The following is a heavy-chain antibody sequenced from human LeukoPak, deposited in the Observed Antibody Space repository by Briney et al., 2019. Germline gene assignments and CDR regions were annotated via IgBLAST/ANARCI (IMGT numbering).Heavy chain of an antibody. J-gene: IGHJ4*02. Sequence: GSLRLSCAASGFTFSSYEMNWVRQAPGKGLEWVSYISSSGSTIYYADSVKGRFTISRDNAKNSLYLQMNSLRADDTAVYYCARGRRRIAAAGAFDYWGQGTLVTVSS. CDR2: ISSSGSTI. D-gene: IGHD6-13*01. CDR3: ARGRRRIAAAGAFDY. CDR1: GFTFSSYE. V-gene: IGHV3-48*03.